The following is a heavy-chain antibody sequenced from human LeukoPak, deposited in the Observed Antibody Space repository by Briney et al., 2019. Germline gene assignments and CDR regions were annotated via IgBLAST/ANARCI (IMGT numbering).Heavy chain of an antibody. CDR2: VWYDGSNQ. D-gene: IGHD3-3*01. J-gene: IGHJ4*02. V-gene: IGHV3-33*06. Sequence: GGSLRLSCAASGFTFSGSGMHWVRQAPGKGLEWVAIVWYDGSNQYYADSVKGRFTISRDNSKNTVDLQMNSLRAEDTAVYFCAKGLNYDFWSGYLGPSDYWGQGTLVTVSS. CDR1: GFTFSGSG. CDR3: AKGLNYDFWSGYLGPSDY.